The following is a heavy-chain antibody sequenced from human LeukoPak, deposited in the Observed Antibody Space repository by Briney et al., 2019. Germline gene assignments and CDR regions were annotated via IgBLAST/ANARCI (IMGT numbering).Heavy chain of an antibody. D-gene: IGHD5-18*01. CDR2: IIPIFGTA. J-gene: IGHJ4*02. CDR3: AQQVDTAMVTTDY. CDR1: GGTFSSYA. V-gene: IGHV1-69*05. Sequence: VASVKVSRKASGGTFSSYAISWVRQAPGQGLEWMGGIIPIFGTANYAQKFQGRVTITTDESTSTAYMELSSLRSEDTAVYYCAQQVDTAMVTTDYWGQGTLVTVSS.